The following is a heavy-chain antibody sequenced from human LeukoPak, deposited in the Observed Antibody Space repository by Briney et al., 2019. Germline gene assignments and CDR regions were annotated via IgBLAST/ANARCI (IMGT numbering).Heavy chain of an antibody. CDR3: ARDRYRSGSYSPNWFDP. D-gene: IGHD3-10*01. J-gene: IGHJ5*02. CDR1: GYTFTSYD. CDR2: INAGNGNT. Sequence: ASVKVSCKASGYTFTSYDINWVRQATGQRLEWMGWINAGNGNTKYSQKFQGRVTITRDTSASAAYMELSSLRSEDTAVYYCARDRYRSGSYSPNWFDPWGQGTLVTVSS. V-gene: IGHV1-3*01.